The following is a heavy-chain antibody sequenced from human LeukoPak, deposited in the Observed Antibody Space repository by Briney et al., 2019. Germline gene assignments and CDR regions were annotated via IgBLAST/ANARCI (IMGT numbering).Heavy chain of an antibody. CDR2: VDDTGST. CDR3: ARHLKIVVSGTVAFDI. J-gene: IGHJ3*02. CDR1: GGSISNYY. D-gene: IGHD3-22*01. Sequence: SETLSLTCTVSGGSISNYYWSWIREPPGKGLEWIGYVDDTGSTNYNPSLKTRVSISEDTTNNQFSLSLSSVTAADTAVYYCARHLKIVVSGTVAFDIWGQGTMVTVSS. V-gene: IGHV4-59*08.